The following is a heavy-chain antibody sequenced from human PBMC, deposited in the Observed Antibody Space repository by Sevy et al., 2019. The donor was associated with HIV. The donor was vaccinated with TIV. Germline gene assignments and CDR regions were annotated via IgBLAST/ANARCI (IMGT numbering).Heavy chain of an antibody. D-gene: IGHD3-3*01. CDR3: AFTKGVFGVVMTSFFFDF. CDR1: GYTFTSYG. Sequence: ASVKASCKASGYTFTSYGIAWVRQAPGQGLEWMGWISAYNGNTNYAREFQGRLTMTTDTSTTTVYMDLRSLRSDDTAVYYCAFTKGVFGVVMTSFFFDFWGQGTPVTVSS. CDR2: ISAYNGNT. V-gene: IGHV1-18*01. J-gene: IGHJ4*02.